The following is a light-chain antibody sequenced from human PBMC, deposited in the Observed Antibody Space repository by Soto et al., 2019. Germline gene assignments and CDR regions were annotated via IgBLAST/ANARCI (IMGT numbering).Light chain of an antibody. CDR1: QSVSSNY. Sequence: EIVLTQSPGTLSLSPGERVTLSCRASQSVSSNYLAWYQQKPGQAPRLLIYSASSRATGIPDRFSGSGSGTDFTLIINRLEPEDFAVYYCQQYGGSPRVTFGGGTKVEIK. CDR2: SAS. CDR3: QQYGGSPRVT. V-gene: IGKV3-20*01. J-gene: IGKJ4*01.